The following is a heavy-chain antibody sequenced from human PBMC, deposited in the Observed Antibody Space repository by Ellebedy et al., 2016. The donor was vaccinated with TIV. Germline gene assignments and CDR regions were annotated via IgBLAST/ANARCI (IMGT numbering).Heavy chain of an antibody. D-gene: IGHD5-24*01. J-gene: IGHJ4*02. CDR1: GFTFSSYG. CDR2: ISGSGGST. Sequence: GESLKISCAASGFTFSSYGMHWVRQAPGKGLEWVSAISGSGGSTYYADCVKGQFTSSRDNSKNTLYLQMKSLRAEDTAVYYFARSDGYWGQGTLVTVSS. CDR3: ARSDGY. V-gene: IGHV3-23*01.